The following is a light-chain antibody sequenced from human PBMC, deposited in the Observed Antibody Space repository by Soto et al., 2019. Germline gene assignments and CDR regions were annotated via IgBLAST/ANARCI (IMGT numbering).Light chain of an antibody. J-gene: IGKJ1*01. CDR2: GAS. CDR1: QIISSNY. V-gene: IGKV3-20*01. CDR3: QQYGSLSWT. Sequence: DIVLTQSPGTLSLSPGERATLSCRASQIISSNYLGWYQQRPGQAPRLLIYGASTRATGIPDRFSGSGSGTDCTLTISRLEPEDFAVYYCQQYGSLSWTFGQGTKVEIK.